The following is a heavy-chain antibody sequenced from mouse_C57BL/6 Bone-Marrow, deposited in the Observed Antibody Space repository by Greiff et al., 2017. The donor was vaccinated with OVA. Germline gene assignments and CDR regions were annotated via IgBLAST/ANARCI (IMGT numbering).Heavy chain of an antibody. CDR1: GFTFSSYT. Sequence: EVNLVESGGGLVKPGGSLKLSCAASGFTFSSYTMSWVRQTPEKRLEWVATISGGGGNTYYPDSVKGRFTISRDNAKNTLYLQMSSLRSEDTALYYGARRGGSSWYFDVWGTGTTVTVSS. V-gene: IGHV5-9*01. J-gene: IGHJ1*03. D-gene: IGHD1-1*01. CDR3: ARRGGSSWYFDV. CDR2: ISGGGGNT.